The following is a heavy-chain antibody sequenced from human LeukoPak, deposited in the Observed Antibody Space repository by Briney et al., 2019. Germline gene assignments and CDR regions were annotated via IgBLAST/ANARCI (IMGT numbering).Heavy chain of an antibody. J-gene: IGHJ6*02. D-gene: IGHD6-13*01. CDR1: RFTFSSYS. V-gene: IGHV3-21*01. CDR2: ISSSSSYI. CDR3: ARGIAAAGTAHYYGMDV. Sequence: PGGSLRLSCAASRFTFSSYSMNWVRQAPGKGLEWVSSISSSSSYIYYADSVKGRFTISRDNAKNSLYLQMNSLRAEDTAVYYCARGIAAAGTAHYYGMDVWGQGTTVTVSS.